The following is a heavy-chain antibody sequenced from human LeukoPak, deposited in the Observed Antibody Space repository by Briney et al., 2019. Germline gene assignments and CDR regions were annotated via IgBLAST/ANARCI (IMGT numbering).Heavy chain of an antibody. Sequence: KPSETLSLTCAVYGGSFSGYYWGWIRQPPGKGLEWIGSFYYSGNTYYNPSLKSRVTISFDTSKNHFSLKLSSVTAADTAVYYCAREYYYDSSGYSHDAFDIWGQGTMVTVSS. CDR3: AREYYYDSSGYSHDAFDI. CDR1: GGSFSGYY. V-gene: IGHV4-34*01. CDR2: FYYSGNT. J-gene: IGHJ3*02. D-gene: IGHD3-22*01.